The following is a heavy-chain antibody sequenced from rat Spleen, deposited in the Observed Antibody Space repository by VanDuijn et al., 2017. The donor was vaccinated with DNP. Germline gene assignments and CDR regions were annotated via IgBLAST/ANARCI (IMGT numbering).Heavy chain of an antibody. D-gene: IGHD4-3*01. V-gene: IGHV5-25*01. J-gene: IGHJ2*01. CDR3: ARWNSGHFDY. CDR2: ISSGGGNT. CDR1: GFTFSDYY. Sequence: EVQLVESGGGLVQPGGSLKLSCVVSGFTFSDYYMAWVRQAPTKGLEWVASISSGGGNTYYRDSVRGRFTISRDNAKNTLYLQMNGLRSEDMATYYCARWNSGHFDYWGQGVMVPVSS.